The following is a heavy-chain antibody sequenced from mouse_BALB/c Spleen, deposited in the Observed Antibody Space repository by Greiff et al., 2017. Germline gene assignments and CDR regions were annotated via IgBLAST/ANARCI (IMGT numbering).Heavy chain of an antibody. D-gene: IGHD2-1*01. Sequence: VQLQQSGAELAKPGASVKMSCKASGYTFTSYWMHWVKQRPGQGLEWIGYINPSTGYTEYNQKFKDKATLTADKSSSTAYMQLSSLTSEDSAVYYCARYGNAWFAYWGQGTLVTVSA. V-gene: IGHV1-7*01. J-gene: IGHJ3*01. CDR1: GYTFTSYW. CDR3: ARYGNAWFAY. CDR2: INPSTGYT.